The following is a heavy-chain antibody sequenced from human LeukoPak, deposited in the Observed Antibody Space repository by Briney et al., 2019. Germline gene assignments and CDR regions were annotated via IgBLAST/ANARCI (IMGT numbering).Heavy chain of an antibody. J-gene: IGHJ4*02. CDR2: MNPNRGNT. V-gene: IGHV1-8*01. CDR1: GYTFTSYD. CDR3: ARPYVWGSYRYSGFDY. D-gene: IGHD3-16*02. Sequence: ASVKVSCKASGYTFTSYDINWVRQATGQGLEWMGWMNPNRGNTVYAQKFQGGVTMTRNTSISTAYMELSSLRSEDTAVYYCARPYVWGSYRYSGFDYWGQGTLVTVSS.